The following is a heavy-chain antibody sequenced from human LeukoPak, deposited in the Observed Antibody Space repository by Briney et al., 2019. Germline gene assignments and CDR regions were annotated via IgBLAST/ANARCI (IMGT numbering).Heavy chain of an antibody. J-gene: IGHJ5*02. Sequence: GGSLRLSCAASGFTFSSYEMNWVRQAPGKGLEWVSYISSSGSTIYYADSVKGRFTISRDNAKNSLYLQMNSLRAEDTAVYYCARDSSGYYHNWFDPWGQGTLATVSS. V-gene: IGHV3-48*03. D-gene: IGHD3-22*01. CDR1: GFTFSSYE. CDR2: ISSSGSTI. CDR3: ARDSSGYYHNWFDP.